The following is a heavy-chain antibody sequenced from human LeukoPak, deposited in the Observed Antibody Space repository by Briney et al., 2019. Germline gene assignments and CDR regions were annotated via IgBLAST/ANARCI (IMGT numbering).Heavy chain of an antibody. Sequence: TGGSLRLSSAASGFTLSSYAMSWDRPGPGKGLEWVSDISGSGGSTDYADSVKGPVTSSRDTFKNTLYLQMNSLRAEDTAVYYCAKDELELLRPTLVDYWGQGTLVTVSS. CDR1: GFTLSSYA. D-gene: IGHD1-7*01. V-gene: IGHV3-23*01. J-gene: IGHJ4*02. CDR3: AKDELELLRPTLVDY. CDR2: ISGSGGST.